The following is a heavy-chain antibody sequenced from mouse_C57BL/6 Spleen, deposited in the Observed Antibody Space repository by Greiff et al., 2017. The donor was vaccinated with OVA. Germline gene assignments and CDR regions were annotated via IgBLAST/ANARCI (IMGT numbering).Heavy chain of an antibody. V-gene: IGHV1-69*01. Sequence: VQLQQSGAELVMPGASVKLSCKASGYTFTSYWMHWVKQRPGQGLEWIGEIDPSDSYTNYNQKFKGKSTLTVDKSSSTAYMQLSSLTSEDSAVYYCARGGLRGFAYWGQGTLVTVSA. CDR2: IDPSDSYT. CDR1: GYTFTSYW. CDR3: ARGGLRGFAY. J-gene: IGHJ3*01. D-gene: IGHD2-4*01.